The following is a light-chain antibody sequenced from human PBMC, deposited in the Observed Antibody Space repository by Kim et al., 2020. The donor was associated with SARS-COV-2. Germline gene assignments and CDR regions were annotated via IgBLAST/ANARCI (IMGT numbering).Light chain of an antibody. CDR1: SSNIGSNT. CDR3: AAWDDILNAPV. CDR2: SNN. Sequence: QSVLTQPASASGTPGQRVTISCSGSSSNIGSNTVNWYQQIQGTAPKLLIYSNNQRPSGVPDQFSGSKSGTSASPAISGFLSEDEADYYCAAWDDILNAPVFGGGTQLTVL. V-gene: IGLV1-44*01. J-gene: IGLJ2*01.